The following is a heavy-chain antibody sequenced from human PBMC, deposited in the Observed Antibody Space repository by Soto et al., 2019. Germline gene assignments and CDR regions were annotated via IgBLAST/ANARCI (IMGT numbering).Heavy chain of an antibody. J-gene: IGHJ4*02. V-gene: IGHV4-4*08. CDR1: GGFLGDHY. CDR3: ARHGGDVVVVRD. CDR2: ISTTGVT. Sequence: QVQLQESGPGLVKPSETLSLICTVSGGFLGDHYWTWIRQPPGKGLEWLGYISTTGVTNYNSSLKSRLTMSIDASKNQFSLNLNSVTAADTAIYFCARHGGDVVVVRDWGQGTQVTVSS. D-gene: IGHD2-21*01.